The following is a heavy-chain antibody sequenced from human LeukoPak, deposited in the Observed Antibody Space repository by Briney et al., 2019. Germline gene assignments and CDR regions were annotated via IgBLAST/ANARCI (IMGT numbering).Heavy chain of an antibody. CDR2: IIPIFGTA. V-gene: IGHV1-69*13. CDR1: GGTFSSYA. J-gene: IGHJ6*02. CDR3: ARWMAAAGYYYYYYGMDV. Sequence: ASVKVSCKASGGTFSSYAISWVRQAPGQGLEWTGGIIPIFGTANYAQKFQGRVTITADESTSTAYMELSSLRSEDTAVYYCARWMAAAGYYYYYYGMDVWGQGTTVTVSS. D-gene: IGHD6-13*01.